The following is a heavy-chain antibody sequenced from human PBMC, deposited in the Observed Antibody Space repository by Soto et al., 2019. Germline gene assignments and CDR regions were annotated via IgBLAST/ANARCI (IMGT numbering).Heavy chain of an antibody. CDR2: IYYDGSI. D-gene: IGHD2-15*01. J-gene: IGHJ4*02. CDR3: GPVVGVATRHIGFHY. Sequence: ETLSLTCTVSGGSSNSNNYYWAWISQPPGKGLAWIAIIYYDGSIYYNTSLKSRVTISIATSNNQLSLRLTSVTAADTAVHYCGPVVGVATRHIGFHYCGQRTMVTV. CDR1: GGSSNSNNYY. V-gene: IGHV4-39*01.